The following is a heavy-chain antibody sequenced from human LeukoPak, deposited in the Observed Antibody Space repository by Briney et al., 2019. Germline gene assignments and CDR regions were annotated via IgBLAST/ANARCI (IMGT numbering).Heavy chain of an antibody. V-gene: IGHV1-46*01. J-gene: IGHJ4*02. D-gene: IGHD6-19*01. Sequence: ASVKVSCKASGYTFTSYYMHWVRQAPGQGLEWMGIINPSGGSTSYAQKFQGRVTMTKDMSTSTVYMELSSLRSEDTAVYYCAIVAVAGLFDYWGQGTLVTVSS. CDR2: INPSGGST. CDR1: GYTFTSYY. CDR3: AIVAVAGLFDY.